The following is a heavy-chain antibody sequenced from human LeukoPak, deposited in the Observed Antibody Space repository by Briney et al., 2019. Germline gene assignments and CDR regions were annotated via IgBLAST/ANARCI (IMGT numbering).Heavy chain of an antibody. CDR3: AKGHLSGYLYYFDY. CDR2: ISGSGGST. CDR1: GFTFSSYA. V-gene: IGHV3-23*01. Sequence: GGSLRLSCAASGFTFSSYAMSWVRQAPGKGLEWVSAISGSGGSTYYADSVKGRFTISRDNSKNTLHLQMNSLRAEDTAVYYCAKGHLSGYLYYFDYWGQGTLVTVSS. D-gene: IGHD3-3*01. J-gene: IGHJ4*02.